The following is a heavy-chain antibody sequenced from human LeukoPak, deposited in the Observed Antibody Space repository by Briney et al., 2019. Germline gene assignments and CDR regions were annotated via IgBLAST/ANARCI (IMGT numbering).Heavy chain of an antibody. V-gene: IGHV4-59*08. D-gene: IGHD3-10*01. CDR3: ARLRGSGSYWFDP. Sequence: SETLSLTCTVSGGSISSYYWSWIRQPPGKGLEWIGYIYYSGSTNYNPSLKSRVTISVDTSKNQFSLKLSSVTAADTAVYYCARLRGSGSYWFDPWGQGTLVTVSS. CDR1: GGSISSYY. J-gene: IGHJ5*02. CDR2: IYYSGST.